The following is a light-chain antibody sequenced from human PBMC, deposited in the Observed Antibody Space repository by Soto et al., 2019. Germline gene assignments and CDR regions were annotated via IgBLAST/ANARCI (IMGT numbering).Light chain of an antibody. CDR2: GNT. Sequence: QSALTQPPSGSGAPGQRVTISCTGSSSNIGAGYDVHWYQQRPGTAPKLLIFGNTNRPSGVPDRFSGSKSGTSASLAITGLQAEDEGDYYCQSYDSTLSARYVFGTGTKVTVL. CDR1: SSNIGAGYD. CDR3: QSYDSTLSARYV. V-gene: IGLV1-40*01. J-gene: IGLJ1*01.